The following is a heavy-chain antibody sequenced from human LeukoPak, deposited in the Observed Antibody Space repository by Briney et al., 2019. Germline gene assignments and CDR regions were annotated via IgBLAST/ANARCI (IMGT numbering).Heavy chain of an antibody. J-gene: IGHJ6*03. CDR3: VCQRATLGPTDYYMDA. Sequence: SETLSLTCSVSGFSISRSAYYWGWVRQSPGKGPEWIGAFYYNGNTYYKPSLQSRVTISADTSRNQFSLDLTSVTAADAAIYWWVCQRATLGPTDYYMDAWGKGTTVAVSS. CDR2: FYYNGNT. V-gene: IGHV4-39*03. D-gene: IGHD6-25*01. CDR1: GFSISRSAYY.